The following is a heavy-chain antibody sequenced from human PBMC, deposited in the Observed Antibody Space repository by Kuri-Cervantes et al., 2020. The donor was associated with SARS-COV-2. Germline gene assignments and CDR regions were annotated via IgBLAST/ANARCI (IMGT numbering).Heavy chain of an antibody. CDR3: ARVRDIVLMVYAIRGWFDP. Sequence: GSLRLSCAASGFTFSSYEMNWVRQPPGKGLEWIGEIYHSGSTNYNPSLKSRVTISVDKSKNQFSLKLSSVTAADTAVYYCARVRDIVLMVYAIRGWFDPWGQGTLVTVSS. CDR1: GFTFSSYEM. CDR2: IYHSGST. V-gene: IGHV4-4*02. D-gene: IGHD2-8*01. J-gene: IGHJ5*02.